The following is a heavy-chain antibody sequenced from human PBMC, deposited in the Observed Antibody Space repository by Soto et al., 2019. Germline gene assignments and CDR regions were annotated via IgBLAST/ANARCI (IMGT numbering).Heavy chain of an antibody. CDR3: TRVPNGASRYCFDP. D-gene: IGHD4-17*01. CDR1: GFSFSDYD. CDR2: IWHDGSTK. Sequence: GGSLRLSCAASGFSFSDYDMRWIRQAPGKGLEWVAVIWHDGSTKYYADSVKGRVTISEDTSQTTVYLQMSSLRAEDTAVYYCTRVPNGASRYCFDPWGQGTLVTVSS. J-gene: IGHJ5*02. V-gene: IGHV3-33*08.